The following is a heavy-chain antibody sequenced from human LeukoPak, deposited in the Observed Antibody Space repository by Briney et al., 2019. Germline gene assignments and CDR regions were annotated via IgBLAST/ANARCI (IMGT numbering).Heavy chain of an antibody. CDR3: ATDPSPMVRGVGWFDP. D-gene: IGHD3-10*01. Sequence: ASVKVSCKASGYTFTRYDINWVRQATGQGLEWMGWMNPKSGNTGHAQKFQGRVTMTEDTSTDTAYMELSSLRSEDTAVYYCATDPSPMVRGVGWFDPWGQGTLVTVSS. J-gene: IGHJ5*02. CDR1: GYTFTRYD. V-gene: IGHV1-8*01. CDR2: MNPKSGNT.